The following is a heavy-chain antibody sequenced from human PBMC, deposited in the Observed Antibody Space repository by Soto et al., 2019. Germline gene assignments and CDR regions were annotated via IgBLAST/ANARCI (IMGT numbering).Heavy chain of an antibody. CDR1: GGSISSGDYY. J-gene: IGHJ4*02. Sequence: SLTCTVSGGSISSGDYYWSWIRQPPGKGLEWIGYIYYSGSTYYNPSLKSRVTISVDTSKNQFSLKLSSVIAADTAVYYCARQYYDSSGYYRLFDYWGQGTLVTVS. D-gene: IGHD3-22*01. CDR3: ARQYYDSSGYYRLFDY. CDR2: IYYSGST. V-gene: IGHV4-30-4*01.